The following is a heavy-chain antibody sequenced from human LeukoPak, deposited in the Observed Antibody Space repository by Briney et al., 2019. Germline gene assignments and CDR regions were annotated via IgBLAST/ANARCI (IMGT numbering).Heavy chain of an antibody. Sequence: GGSLRLSCAASGFTFSTYGMHWVRQAPGKGLEWVAVIWYDGSNKYYADFVKGRFTISRDNSKNTLYLQMNSLRAEDTAVYYCAKANGGNNARFDYWGQGTLVTVSS. CDR3: AKANGGNNARFDY. CDR1: GFTFSTYG. D-gene: IGHD4-23*01. CDR2: IWYDGSNK. J-gene: IGHJ4*02. V-gene: IGHV3-33*06.